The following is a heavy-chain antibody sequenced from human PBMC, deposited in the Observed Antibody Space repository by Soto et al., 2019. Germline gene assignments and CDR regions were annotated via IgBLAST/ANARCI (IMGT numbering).Heavy chain of an antibody. CDR3: ARHVPAAGYYYGMDV. Sequence: QVQLVQSGAEVKKPGSSVKVSCKASGGTFSSCAISWVRQAPGQGLEWMGGIIPIFGTANYAQKFQGRVTITADESTSTAYMERSIRRAEDTAVYYGARHVPAAGYYYGMDVWGQGTTVTVSS. V-gene: IGHV1-69*12. CDR1: GGTFSSCA. D-gene: IGHD2-2*01. J-gene: IGHJ6*02. CDR2: IIPIFGTA.